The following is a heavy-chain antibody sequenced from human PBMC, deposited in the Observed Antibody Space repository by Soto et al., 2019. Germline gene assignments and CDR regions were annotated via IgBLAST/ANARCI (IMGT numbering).Heavy chain of an antibody. V-gene: IGHV3-30*18. Sequence: PGGSLRLSCAASGFTFSSYGMHWVRQAPGKGLEWAAVISYDGSNKYYADSVKGRFTISRDNSKNTLYLQMNSLRAEDTAVYYCAKSYDSSGYYYSETSPFDYWGQGTLVTVSS. CDR3: AKSYDSSGYYYSETSPFDY. D-gene: IGHD3-22*01. CDR2: ISYDGSNK. J-gene: IGHJ4*02. CDR1: GFTFSSYG.